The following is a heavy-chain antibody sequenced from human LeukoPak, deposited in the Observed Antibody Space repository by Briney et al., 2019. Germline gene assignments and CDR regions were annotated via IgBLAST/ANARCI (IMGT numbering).Heavy chain of an antibody. D-gene: IGHD6-19*01. J-gene: IGHJ4*02. V-gene: IGHV3-21*06. CDR3: AKDRYSSGSGGFDY. CDR2: ISNSGNNI. Sequence: GGSLRLSCAASGFTFSSYSMYWVRQAPGKGLEWVSSISNSGNNIYYPDSVKGRFTTSRDNAKSSLYLQMSSLRAEDTAVYYCAKDRYSSGSGGFDYWGQGTLVTVSS. CDR1: GFTFSSYS.